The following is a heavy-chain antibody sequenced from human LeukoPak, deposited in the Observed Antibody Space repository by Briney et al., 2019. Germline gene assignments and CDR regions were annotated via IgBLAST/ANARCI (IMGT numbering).Heavy chain of an antibody. CDR3: ARLGQYYYDSSGYYAWGNWFDP. D-gene: IGHD3-22*01. V-gene: IGHV4-4*09. Sequence: SETLSLTCTVSGGSISSYYWSWIRQPPGKGLEWIGYIYTSGSTNYNPSLKSRVTISVDTSKNQFSLKLSSVTAADTAVYYCARLGQYYYDSSGYYAWGNWFDPWGQGTLVTVSS. CDR2: IYTSGST. CDR1: GGSISSYY. J-gene: IGHJ5*02.